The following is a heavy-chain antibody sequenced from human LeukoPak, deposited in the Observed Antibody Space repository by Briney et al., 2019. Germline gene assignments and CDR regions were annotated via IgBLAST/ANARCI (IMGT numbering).Heavy chain of an antibody. V-gene: IGHV4-59*08. D-gene: IGHD3-16*01. CDR3: ARRWAYDKRAFDA. Sequence: SETLSLTCTVSGASISPHYWTWIRQAPGRGLEWIGYVYYNGLTSYNASLRSRLILSVDTARNQVSLKLTSVTAADTAVYYCARRWAYDKRAFDAWGQGTMVTVSS. CDR1: GASISPHY. CDR2: VYYNGLT. J-gene: IGHJ3*01.